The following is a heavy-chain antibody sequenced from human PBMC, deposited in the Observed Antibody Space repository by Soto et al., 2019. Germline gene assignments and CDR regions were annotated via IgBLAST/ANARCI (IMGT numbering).Heavy chain of an antibody. J-gene: IGHJ6*02. Sequence: QVQLVESGGGVVQPGRSLRLSCVASGFTFSSYAMHWVRQAPGKGLEWVAVISYDGNNKYYADSVKGRFTISRDNSKNTLYPQMNSLRREDTAVYYCARAGCDGGSCYTLVGLRYGMDVWGQGTTVTVSS. D-gene: IGHD2-15*01. V-gene: IGHV3-30-3*01. CDR2: ISYDGNNK. CDR3: ARAGCDGGSCYTLVGLRYGMDV. CDR1: GFTFSSYA.